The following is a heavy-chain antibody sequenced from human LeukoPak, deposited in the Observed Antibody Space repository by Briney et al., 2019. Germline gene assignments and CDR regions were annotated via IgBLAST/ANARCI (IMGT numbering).Heavy chain of an antibody. CDR2: ISGSGGST. D-gene: IGHD3-10*01. CDR1: GFTFSSYA. CDR3: AKDLYYYASGSPY. V-gene: IGHV3-23*01. Sequence: QSGGSLRLSCAASGFTFSSYAMSWVRQAPGKGLDWLSAISGSGGSTFYADSVKGRFTISRDNSKNMLYVQMNILRVEDTAVYYCAKDLYYYASGSPYWGQGTLVTLSS. J-gene: IGHJ4*02.